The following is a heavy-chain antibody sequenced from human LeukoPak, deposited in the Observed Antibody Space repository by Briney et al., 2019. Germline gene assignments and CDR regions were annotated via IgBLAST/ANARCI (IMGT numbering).Heavy chain of an antibody. CDR1: GFTFSSYG. D-gene: IGHD4-23*01. J-gene: IGHJ3*02. CDR3: AKGGGSDAFDI. V-gene: IGHV3-30*18. CDR2: ISYDGSNK. Sequence: PGGSLRLSCAASGFTFSSYGMHWVRQAPGKGLEWVAVISYDGSNKYYADSVKGRLTISRDNSKNTLYLQMNSLRAEDTAVYYCAKGGGSDAFDIWGQGTMVTVSS.